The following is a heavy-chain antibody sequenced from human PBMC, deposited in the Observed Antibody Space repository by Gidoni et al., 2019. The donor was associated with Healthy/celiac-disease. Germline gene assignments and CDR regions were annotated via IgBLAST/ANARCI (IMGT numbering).Heavy chain of an antibody. CDR1: GGSVSSGSYY. V-gene: IGHV4-61*01. Sequence: QVQLQESGPGLVKPSETLSLPCPVSGGSVSSGSYYVSWLRHPPGKGLEWIGYIYYSGSTNYNPSLKSRVTISVDTSKNQVSLKLSSVTAADTAVYYCAAADYYYYGMDVWGQGTTVTVSS. D-gene: IGHD6-13*01. CDR2: IYYSGST. J-gene: IGHJ6*02. CDR3: AAADYYYYGMDV.